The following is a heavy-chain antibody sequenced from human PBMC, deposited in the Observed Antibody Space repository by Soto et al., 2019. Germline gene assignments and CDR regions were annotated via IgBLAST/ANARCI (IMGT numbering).Heavy chain of an antibody. D-gene: IGHD3-10*01. CDR2: ISGSGGST. J-gene: IGHJ5*02. Sequence: GGSLRLSCVASGFTFSTNAMSWVRQAPGKGLEWVSIISGSGGSTYYADSVKGRFTISRDNSKNTLYVHMNNLRAEDTAVYHCAADNASGSYAWFDPWGQGTLVTVSS. V-gene: IGHV3-23*01. CDR3: AADNASGSYAWFDP. CDR1: GFTFSTNA.